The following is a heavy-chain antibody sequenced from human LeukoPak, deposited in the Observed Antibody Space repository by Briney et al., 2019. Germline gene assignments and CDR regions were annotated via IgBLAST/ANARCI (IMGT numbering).Heavy chain of an antibody. D-gene: IGHD5-12*01. CDR2: IYHSGST. CDR3: ARSFRYSGYDYWFDP. CDR1: GGSISSSNL. Sequence: PSETLSLTCAVSGGSISSSNLWSWVRQPPGKGLEWIGEIYHSGSTNYNPSLKSRVTISVDKSKNQISLKLSSVTAADTAVYYCARSFRYSGYDYWFDPWGQGTQATVSS. V-gene: IGHV4-4*02. J-gene: IGHJ5*02.